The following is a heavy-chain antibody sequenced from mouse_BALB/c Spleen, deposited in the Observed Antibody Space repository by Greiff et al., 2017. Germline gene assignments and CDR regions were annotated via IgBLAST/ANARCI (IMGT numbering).Heavy chain of an antibody. V-gene: IGHV5-17*02. Sequence: EVQRVESGGGLVQPGGSRKLSCAASGFTFSSFGMHWVRQAPEKGLEWVAYISSGSSTIYYADTVKGRFTISRDNPKNTLFLQMTSLRSEDTAMYYCARGGYGYYWGQGTTLTVSS. CDR1: GFTFSSFG. D-gene: IGHD2-10*02. J-gene: IGHJ2*01. CDR2: ISSGSSTI. CDR3: ARGGYGYY.